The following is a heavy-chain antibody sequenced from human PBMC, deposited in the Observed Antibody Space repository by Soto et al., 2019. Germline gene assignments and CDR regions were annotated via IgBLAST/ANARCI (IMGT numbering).Heavy chain of an antibody. J-gene: IGHJ4*02. Sequence: GGSLRLSCAASGFTFDVYAMHWVRQAPGKGLEWVSGISWNSGSIGYANSVKGRFTISRDNAKNSLYLQMNSLRAEDTALYYCAKCYDSSGYYDYWGQGTLVTVSS. V-gene: IGHV3-9*01. CDR3: AKCYDSSGYYDY. CDR2: ISWNSGSI. D-gene: IGHD3-22*01. CDR1: GFTFDVYA.